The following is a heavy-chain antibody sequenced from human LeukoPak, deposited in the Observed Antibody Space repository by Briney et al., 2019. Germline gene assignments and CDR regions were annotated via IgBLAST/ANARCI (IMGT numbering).Heavy chain of an antibody. Sequence: SETLSLTCTVPYDSISSNYWSWIRQPPGKGLEWIGYINYSGSTNYNPSLKCRVTISADTSKNQSSLKLSSATAADTAVYYCARGLKDSSGWVVYLDYWGQGTLVTVSS. D-gene: IGHD6-19*01. CDR3: ARGLKDSSGWVVYLDY. V-gene: IGHV4-59*01. J-gene: IGHJ4*02. CDR1: YDSISSNY. CDR2: INYSGST.